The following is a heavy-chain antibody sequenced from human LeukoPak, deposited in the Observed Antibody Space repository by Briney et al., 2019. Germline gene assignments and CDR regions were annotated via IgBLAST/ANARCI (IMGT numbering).Heavy chain of an antibody. J-gene: IGHJ6*03. CDR3: ARALSAGFFGVVTPGGGYYMDV. CDR2: IYYSGST. V-gene: IGHV4-61*01. D-gene: IGHD3-3*01. CDR1: GYSISSGYY. Sequence: PSETLSLTCTVSGYSISSGYYWSWIRQPPGKGLEWIGYIYYSGSTNYNPSLKSRVTISVDTSKNQFSLKLSSVTAADTAVYYCARALSAGFFGVVTPGGGYYMDVWGKGTTVTVSS.